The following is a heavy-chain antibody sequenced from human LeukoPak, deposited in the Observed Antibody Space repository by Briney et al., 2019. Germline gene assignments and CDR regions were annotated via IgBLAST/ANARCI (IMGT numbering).Heavy chain of an antibody. Sequence: GGSLRLSCAASGFAFDDYAMDWVRQAPGTGLEWVSLISGDGGSTYYADSVKGRFTISRDNSKNSLYLQMNSLRTEDTALYYCAKDIRGEGYNSRFDYWGQGTLVTVSP. CDR3: AKDIRGEGYNSRFDY. CDR1: GFAFDDYA. CDR2: ISGDGGST. J-gene: IGHJ4*02. V-gene: IGHV3-43*02. D-gene: IGHD5-24*01.